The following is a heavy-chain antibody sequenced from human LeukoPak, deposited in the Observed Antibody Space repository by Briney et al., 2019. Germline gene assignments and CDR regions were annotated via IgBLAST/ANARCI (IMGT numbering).Heavy chain of an antibody. Sequence: QPGGSLRLSCAVSGFTVSSNYMTWVRQAPGKGLEWVSVIYSGGSTDYADSVKGRFTISRDNSKDTLYLQMNSLRAEDTAVYYCARAGYYENYAFDIWGQGTMVTVSS. V-gene: IGHV3-66*01. D-gene: IGHD3-16*01. CDR2: IYSGGST. J-gene: IGHJ3*02. CDR1: GFTVSSNY. CDR3: ARAGYYENYAFDI.